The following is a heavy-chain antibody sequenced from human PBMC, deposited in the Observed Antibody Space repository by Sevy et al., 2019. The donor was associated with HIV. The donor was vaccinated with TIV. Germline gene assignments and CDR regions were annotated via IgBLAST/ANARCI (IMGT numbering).Heavy chain of an antibody. CDR2: IRYDGRNK. CDR1: GFTFSNYG. Sequence: GGSLRLSCAASGFTFSNYGMHWVRQAPGKGLDWVAFIRYDGRNKHYADSVEGRVNISRDNSKNTLYLQMNSLRAEDTAVYYCAGRYCGSSGCYGFDHWGQGTLVTVSS. CDR3: AGRYCGSSGCYGFDH. D-gene: IGHD2-2*01. V-gene: IGHV3-30*02. J-gene: IGHJ5*02.